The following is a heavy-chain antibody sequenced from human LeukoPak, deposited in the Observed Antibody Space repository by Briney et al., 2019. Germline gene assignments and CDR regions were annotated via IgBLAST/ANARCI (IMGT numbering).Heavy chain of an antibody. CDR2: IYTSGST. J-gene: IGHJ5*02. Sequence: SETLSLTCTVSGGFISSYYWSWTQQPPGKGLEWIGYIYTSGSTNYIPSLKSRVTISVDTSKNLLSLKLSSVDAADTAVYYCARNQLLFPPSYNWFDPWGQGTLVTVSS. CDR3: ARNQLLFPPSYNWFDP. CDR1: GGFISSYY. V-gene: IGHV4-4*09. D-gene: IGHD2-2*01.